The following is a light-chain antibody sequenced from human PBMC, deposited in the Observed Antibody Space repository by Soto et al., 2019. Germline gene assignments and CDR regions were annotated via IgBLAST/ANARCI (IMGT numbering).Light chain of an antibody. CDR1: NSNIGNNY. CDR3: GTWDSSLSAGV. V-gene: IGLV1-51*01. J-gene: IGLJ1*01. CDR2: DNN. Sequence: QSVLTQPPSVSATPGQTVTISCSGSNSNIGNNYVSWYQQLPGTAPKLLIYDNNKRPSEIPDRFSGSKSGPSATLGITGLQTGDEADYYCGTWDSSLSAGVFGNGTKVT.